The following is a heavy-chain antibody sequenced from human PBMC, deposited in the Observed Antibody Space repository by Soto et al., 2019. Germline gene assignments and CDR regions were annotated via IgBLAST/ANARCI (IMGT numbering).Heavy chain of an antibody. V-gene: IGHV1-2*02. D-gene: IGHD3-3*01. CDR1: GYTFTSYG. Sequence: ASVKVSCKASGYTFTSYGISWVRQAPGQGLEWMGWINPNSGGTNYAQKFQGRVTMTRDTSISTAYMELSRLRSGDTAVYYCARGPFWSGYTFDYWGQGTLVTVSS. J-gene: IGHJ4*02. CDR2: INPNSGGT. CDR3: ARGPFWSGYTFDY.